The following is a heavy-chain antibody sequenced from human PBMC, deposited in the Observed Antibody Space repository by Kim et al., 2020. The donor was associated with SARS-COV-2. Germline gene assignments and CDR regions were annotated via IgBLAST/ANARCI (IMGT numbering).Heavy chain of an antibody. CDR3: ARASKYEVVPASFDY. D-gene: IGHD2-2*01. J-gene: IGHJ4*02. V-gene: IGHV4-34*01. Sequence: PALKSQVTISVDTSKNQFSLKLSSVTAADTAVYYCARASKYEVVPASFDYWGQGTLVTVSS.